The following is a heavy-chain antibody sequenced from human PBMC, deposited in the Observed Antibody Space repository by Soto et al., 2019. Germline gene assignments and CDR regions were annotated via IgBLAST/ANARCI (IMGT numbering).Heavy chain of an antibody. CDR1: GGTFSSYA. J-gene: IGHJ6*02. CDR3: ARSASGEKTSCHYGMDD. V-gene: IGHV1-69*13. CDR2: IIPIFGTT. Sequence: ASVKVSCKASGGTFSSYAISWVRQAPGQRLEWMGGIIPIFGTTNYAQKFQGRVTITADESTSTAYMQMNILRAEDTVVYYCARSASGEKTSCHYGMDDWGQGTTVTVSS. D-gene: IGHD4-17*01.